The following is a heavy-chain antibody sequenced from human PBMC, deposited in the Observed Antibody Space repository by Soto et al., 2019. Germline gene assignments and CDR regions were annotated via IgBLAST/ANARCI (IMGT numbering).Heavy chain of an antibody. D-gene: IGHD3-22*01. CDR2: IIPILGIA. CDR3: ASKPPTGPHYYDSSGAPHY. V-gene: IGHV1-69*02. J-gene: IGHJ4*02. CDR1: GGTFSSYT. Sequence: SVKVSCKASGGTFSSYTISWVRQAPGQGLEWMGRIIPILGIANYAQKFQGRVTITADKSTSTAYMELSSLRSEDTAVYYCASKPPTGPHYYDSSGAPHYWGQGTLVTVSS.